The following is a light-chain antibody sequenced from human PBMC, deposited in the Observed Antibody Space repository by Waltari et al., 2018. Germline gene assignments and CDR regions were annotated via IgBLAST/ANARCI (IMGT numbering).Light chain of an antibody. Sequence: EIVLTQSPGTLSLSPGERATLSCRASQSVSNNYLAWYQQKPGQAPRLLIFGASSRATGIPDSFSGSASGTDFTLTISRLEPEDCVVYYCQQYSTSPRYTFGQGTKLEIK. CDR2: GAS. CDR3: QQYSTSPRYT. CDR1: QSVSNNY. J-gene: IGKJ2*01. V-gene: IGKV3-20*01.